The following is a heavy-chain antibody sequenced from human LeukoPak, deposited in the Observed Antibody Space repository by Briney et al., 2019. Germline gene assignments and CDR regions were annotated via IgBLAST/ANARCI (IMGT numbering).Heavy chain of an antibody. CDR1: GGAISNDNFY. V-gene: IGHV4-39*01. Sequence: PSETLSLTCTVSGGAISNDNFYWGRIRQPPGKGLEWIGSINYSGTTYYNPSLRSRVTISVDTSKTQFSLKLNSVTAADTAVYYCARLSDYWGQGTLVTVSS. CDR3: ARLSDY. CDR2: INYSGTT. J-gene: IGHJ4*02.